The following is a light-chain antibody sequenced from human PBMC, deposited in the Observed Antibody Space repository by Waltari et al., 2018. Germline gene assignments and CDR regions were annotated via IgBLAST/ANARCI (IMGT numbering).Light chain of an antibody. V-gene: IGKV3-15*01. CDR3: QQYNYWPRT. CDR1: QSVSTN. Sequence: EIVMTQSPVTLSVSPGERATLSCRASQSVSTNLAWYQQKSGQAPRLLISGSSTRATGVPARFSGSGSETEFTLTISSLQSEDFAVYYCQQYNYWPRTFGPGTKVEIK. CDR2: GSS. J-gene: IGKJ1*01.